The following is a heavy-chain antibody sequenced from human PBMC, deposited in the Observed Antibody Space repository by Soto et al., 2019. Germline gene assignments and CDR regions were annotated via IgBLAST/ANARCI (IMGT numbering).Heavy chain of an antibody. CDR2: VSSDGSDK. D-gene: IGHD3-22*01. Sequence: SLRLSCPASGFTCNSYGMHCVRQAPGKGLEWVADVSSDGSDKHYADSVKGRFTISRDNSKNTLYLEMNSLSAEDAAVYYCAKSPYDSSGYYYYFHYWGQGTLVTVSS. J-gene: IGHJ4*02. V-gene: IGHV3-30*18. CDR1: GFTCNSYG. CDR3: AKSPYDSSGYYYYFHY.